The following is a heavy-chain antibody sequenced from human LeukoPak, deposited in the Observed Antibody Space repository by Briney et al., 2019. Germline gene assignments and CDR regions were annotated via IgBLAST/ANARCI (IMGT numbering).Heavy chain of an antibody. D-gene: IGHD6-19*01. CDR1: GFTFSIYA. V-gene: IGHV3-23*01. J-gene: IGHJ4*02. CDR2: ISGTSGNT. Sequence: GGSLRLSCAASGFTFSIYAMSWVCQAPGKGLEWVSRISGTSGNTYYADTVKGRFANSTDNPKDTLYLQMNSLRAEDTAIYYCAKFRADSSGWPFDYWGQGTLATVSS. CDR3: AKFRADSSGWPFDY.